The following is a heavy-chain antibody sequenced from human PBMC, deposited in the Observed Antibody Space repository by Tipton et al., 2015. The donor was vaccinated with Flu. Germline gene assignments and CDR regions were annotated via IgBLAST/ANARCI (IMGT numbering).Heavy chain of an antibody. D-gene: IGHD3-10*01. CDR2: IWYDGSNK. J-gene: IGHJ4*02. V-gene: IGHV3-33*01. CDR3: ARLTYYYGSGTSDY. CDR1: GFIFSTYG. Sequence: SGFIFSTYGMHWVRQAPGKGLEWVAVIWYDGSNKYYADSVKGRFTISRDNSKNTVYLQMNSLRAEDTAVYYCARLTYYYGSGTSDYWGQGTLVTVSS.